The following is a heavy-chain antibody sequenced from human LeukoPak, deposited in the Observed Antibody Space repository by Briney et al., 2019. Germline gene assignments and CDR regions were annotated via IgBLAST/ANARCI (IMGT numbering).Heavy chain of an antibody. CDR1: GYTFTGYY. CDR3: ARNYYDSSGYENWFDP. CDR2: INPNSGGT. J-gene: IGHJ5*02. V-gene: IGHV1-2*02. Sequence: GASVKVSCKASGYTFTGYYMHWVRQAPGQGLEWMGWINPNSGGTNYAQKFQGRVTMTRDTSISTAYMELSRLRSDDTAVYYCARNYYDSSGYENWFDPWGRGTLVTVSS. D-gene: IGHD3-22*01.